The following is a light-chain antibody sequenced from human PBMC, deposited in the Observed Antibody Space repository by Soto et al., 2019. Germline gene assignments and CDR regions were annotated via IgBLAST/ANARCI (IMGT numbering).Light chain of an antibody. CDR1: TSTVATYDL. CDR2: EAT. Sequence: QSALTQPASVSGSPGQSISISCTGNTSTVATYDLVSWYQQHPGKAPRLLIYEATKRHSGTSNRFSGSKSGNTASLTISGLQSEDEDYSYCSSFAGSVAFYVMFCGGTKLTVL. J-gene: IGLJ3*02. V-gene: IGLV2-23*02. CDR3: SSFAGSVAFYVM.